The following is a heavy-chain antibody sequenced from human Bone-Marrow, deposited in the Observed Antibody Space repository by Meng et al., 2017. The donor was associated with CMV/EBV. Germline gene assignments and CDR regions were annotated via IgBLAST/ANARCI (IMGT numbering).Heavy chain of an antibody. J-gene: IGHJ4*02. Sequence: QVVLKKWGAVMLKTSGALALTCAVYGGSFSGYYWSWIRQPPGKGLEWIGEINHSGSTNYNPSLKSRVTISVDTSKNQFSLKLSSVTAADTAVYYCARGGDLVAPSGGADYWGQGTLVTVSS. CDR1: GGSFSGYY. D-gene: IGHD5-12*01. CDR2: INHSGST. CDR3: ARGGDLVAPSGGADY. V-gene: IGHV4-34*01.